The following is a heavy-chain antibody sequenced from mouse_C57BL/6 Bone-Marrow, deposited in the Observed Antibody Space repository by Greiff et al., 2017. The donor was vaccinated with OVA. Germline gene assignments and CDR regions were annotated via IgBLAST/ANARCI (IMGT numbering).Heavy chain of an antibody. D-gene: IGHD2-2*01. CDR1: GYTFTEYT. V-gene: IGHV1-62-2*01. CDR3: ARHEENGNTMVPWFAY. Sequence: QVQLQQSGAELVKPGASVKLSCKASGYTFTEYTIHWVTQRSGQGLEWIGWFYPGSGSIKYNEKFKDKATLTADKSSSTVYMELSRLTSEDSAVYFCARHEENGNTMVPWFAYWGQGTLVTVSA. CDR2: FYPGSGSI. J-gene: IGHJ3*01.